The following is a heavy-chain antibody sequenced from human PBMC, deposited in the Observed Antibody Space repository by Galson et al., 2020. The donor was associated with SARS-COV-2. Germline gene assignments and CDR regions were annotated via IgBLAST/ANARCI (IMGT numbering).Heavy chain of an antibody. CDR3: AGRPLSGSKGVDY. V-gene: IGHV4-38-2*01. J-gene: IGHJ4*02. CDR1: GYSISSAYY. D-gene: IGHD1-26*01. CDR2: IYHTGRT. Sequence: SETLSLTCAVSGYSISSAYYWGWIRQPPGKGLEWLGSIYHTGRTYYNPSLRSRVTISQDTSDNHLSLELRSVSAADTAVYYCAGRPLSGSKGVDYWGQGTLVTVSS.